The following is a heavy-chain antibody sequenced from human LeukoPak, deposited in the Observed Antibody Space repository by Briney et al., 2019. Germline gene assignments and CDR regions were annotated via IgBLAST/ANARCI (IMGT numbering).Heavy chain of an antibody. Sequence: PGGSLRLSCAASGFTFSSYAMHWVRQAPGKGLEWVAVISYDGSNKYYADSVKGRFTISRDNAKKSLYLQMNSLRAEDTAVYYCARDQGVYCSGGSCTAFDIWGQGTMVTVSS. CDR3: ARDQGVYCSGGSCTAFDI. CDR2: ISYDGSNK. CDR1: GFTFSSYA. D-gene: IGHD2-15*01. J-gene: IGHJ3*02. V-gene: IGHV3-30*04.